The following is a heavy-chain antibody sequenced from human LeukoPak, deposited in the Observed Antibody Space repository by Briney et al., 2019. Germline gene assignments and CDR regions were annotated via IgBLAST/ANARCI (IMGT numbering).Heavy chain of an antibody. D-gene: IGHD6-13*01. J-gene: IGHJ6*03. Sequence: GGSLRLSCAASGFTFSSSWMAWVRQAPGKGLEWLSYISSSSVIIHYADSVKGRFTISRDNAMNSLFLQMNSLRAEDTAVYYCAREIDGTAAAFYDYYMDVWGKGTTVTVSS. CDR2: ISSSSVII. CDR3: AREIDGTAAAFYDYYMDV. V-gene: IGHV3-48*01. CDR1: GFTFSSSW.